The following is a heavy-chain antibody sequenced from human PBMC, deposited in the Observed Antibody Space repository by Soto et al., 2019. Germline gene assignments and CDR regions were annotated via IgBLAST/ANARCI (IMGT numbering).Heavy chain of an antibody. J-gene: IGHJ6*02. D-gene: IGHD4-4*01. Sequence: PSETLSLTCTVSGGSLGSYYWSWIRQPRGNGLEWIGYVFYTGRANYNASLKSRVSISLDTSNYQFSLKLSSVTPADTAIYYCARDGDGRMTTNPYYYNGMDVWGPGTTVTVSS. CDR2: VFYTGRA. CDR1: GGSLGSYY. CDR3: ARDGDGRMTTNPYYYNGMDV. V-gene: IGHV4-59*01.